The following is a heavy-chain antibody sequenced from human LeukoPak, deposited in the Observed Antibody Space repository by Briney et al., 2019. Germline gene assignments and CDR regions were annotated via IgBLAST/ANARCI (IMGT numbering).Heavy chain of an antibody. Sequence: PGGSLRLSCAASGFDFSHYAVSRVRQSPGKGLEWVSTFSGTSTLTYYADSVKGRFTISRDDSKNVLYLQMNSLRDEDTAVYYCAKGDSYYDLLTCFDFWGPGTLITVSS. CDR3: AKGDSYYDLLTCFDF. CDR1: GFDFSHYA. V-gene: IGHV3-23*01. J-gene: IGHJ4*02. CDR2: FSGTSTLT. D-gene: IGHD3-9*01.